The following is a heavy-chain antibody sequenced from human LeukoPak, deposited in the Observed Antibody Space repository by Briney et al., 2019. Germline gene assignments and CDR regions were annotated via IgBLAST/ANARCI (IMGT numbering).Heavy chain of an antibody. V-gene: IGHV4-34*01. Sequence: SETLSLTCAVYGGSFSGYYWSWIRQPPGKGPEWIGEINHSGSTNYNPSLKSRVTISVDTSKNQFSLKLSSVTAADTAVYYCARGNRGYSYGYRTPFDYWGQGTLVTVSS. D-gene: IGHD5-18*01. CDR2: INHSGST. J-gene: IGHJ4*02. CDR1: GGSFSGYY. CDR3: ARGNRGYSYGYRTPFDY.